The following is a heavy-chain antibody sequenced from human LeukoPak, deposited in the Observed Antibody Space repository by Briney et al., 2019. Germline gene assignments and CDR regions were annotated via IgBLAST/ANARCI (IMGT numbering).Heavy chain of an antibody. V-gene: IGHV3-30-3*01. CDR3: ARGVLSDY. D-gene: IGHD2/OR15-2a*01. CDR2: ISYDGSNK. Sequence: GGSLRLSCAASGFTFSSYAMHWVRQAPGKGLEWVAVISYDGSNKYYADSVKGRFTISRDNSKNTLYLQMNSLRAEDTAVYYCARGVLSDYWGQGTLVAVSS. J-gene: IGHJ4*02. CDR1: GFTFSSYA.